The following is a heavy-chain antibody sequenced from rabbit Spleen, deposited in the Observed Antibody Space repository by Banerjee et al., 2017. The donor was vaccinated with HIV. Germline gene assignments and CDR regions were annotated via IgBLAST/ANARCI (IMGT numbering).Heavy chain of an antibody. CDR3: VREVAGKFGL. Sequence: QLEESGGGLVKPEGSLTLTCKASGVSLNDKDVMCWVRQAPGKGLEWIGDIDPIFGIAVYASWVNGRFTISSHNAQNTLYLQLNSLTAADTATYFCVREVAGKFGLWGPGTLVTVS. CDR1: GVSLNDKD. J-gene: IGHJ4*01. CDR2: IDPIFGIA. V-gene: IGHV1S7*01. D-gene: IGHD4-1*01.